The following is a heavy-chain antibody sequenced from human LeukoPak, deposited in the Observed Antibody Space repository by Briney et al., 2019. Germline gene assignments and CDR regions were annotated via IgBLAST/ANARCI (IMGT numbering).Heavy chain of an antibody. J-gene: IGHJ5*02. CDR1: GGSFSGYY. V-gene: IGHV4-34*01. CDR3: ARGTEGVTPNWFDP. Sequence: PSETLSLTCAVYGGSFSGYYWSWIRQPPGKGLEWIGEINHSGSTNYHPSLKSRVTISVDTSKNQFSLKLSSVTAADTAVYYCARGTEGVTPNWFDPWGQGTLVTVSS. D-gene: IGHD4-23*01. CDR2: INHSGST.